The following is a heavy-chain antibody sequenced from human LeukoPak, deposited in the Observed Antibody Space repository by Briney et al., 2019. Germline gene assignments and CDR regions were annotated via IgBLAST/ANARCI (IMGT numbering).Heavy chain of an antibody. Sequence: ASVKVSCKASGYTFTSYGISWVRQAPGQGLEWMGWINPNSGGTNYAQKFQGRVTMTRDTSISTAYMELSRLRSDDTAVYYCARDSSGHPSAFDIWGQGTMVTVSS. J-gene: IGHJ3*02. CDR3: ARDSSGHPSAFDI. CDR1: GYTFTSYG. CDR2: INPNSGGT. V-gene: IGHV1-2*02. D-gene: IGHD6-19*01.